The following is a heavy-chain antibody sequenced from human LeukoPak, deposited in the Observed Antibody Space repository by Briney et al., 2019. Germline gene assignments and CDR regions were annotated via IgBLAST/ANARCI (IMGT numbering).Heavy chain of an antibody. CDR2: IYGAEGP. Sequence: SGGSLRLSCAASGFTFSSYGMHWVRQAPGKGLEWVSLIYGAEGPYYADSVKGRFTISTDNSKNTLSLQMTSLRAEDTAMYYCARDRYFDFWGQGTLVTVSS. CDR3: ARDRYFDF. J-gene: IGHJ4*01. CDR1: GFTFSSYG. V-gene: IGHV3-53*01.